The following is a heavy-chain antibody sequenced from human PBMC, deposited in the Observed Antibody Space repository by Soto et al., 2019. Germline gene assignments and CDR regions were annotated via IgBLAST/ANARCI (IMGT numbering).Heavy chain of an antibody. D-gene: IGHD1-26*01. V-gene: IGHV3-53*01. CDR1: GFKVGSSY. CDR3: ATDSRNVGIGYFDS. Sequence: SLRLSCAASGFKVGSSYVTWVRQAPGEGLEWVSVIVSGGSTHYADSVTGRFTVSRDVSNNTVYLHMSSLRAEDTAVYFCATDSRNVGIGYFDSWGLGTLVTVSS. CDR2: IVSGGST. J-gene: IGHJ4*02.